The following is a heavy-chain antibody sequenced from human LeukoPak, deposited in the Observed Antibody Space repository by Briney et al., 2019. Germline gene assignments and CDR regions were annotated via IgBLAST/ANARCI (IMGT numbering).Heavy chain of an antibody. CDR1: GYTLTELS. J-gene: IGHJ3*02. V-gene: IGHV1-24*01. CDR2: FDPEDGET. D-gene: IGHD3-3*01. Sequence: ASVKVSCKVSGYTLTELSMHWVRQAPGKGLEWMGGFDPEDGETIYAQKFQGRVTMTEDTSTDTAYMELSSLRAEDTAVYYCARARFWSGYRPAAFDIWGQGTMVTVSS. CDR3: ARARFWSGYRPAAFDI.